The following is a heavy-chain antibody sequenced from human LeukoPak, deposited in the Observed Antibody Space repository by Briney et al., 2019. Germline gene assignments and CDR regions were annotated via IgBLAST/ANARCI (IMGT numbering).Heavy chain of an antibody. D-gene: IGHD2-8*01. J-gene: IGHJ6*02. Sequence: PGGSLRLSCEVSGFSFGDYGMHWVRQPPGKGLEWVSSINDNGDKTDYADSVKGRFTVSRDNAKKSLYLQMNSLRPEDTALYYCAKHLRATNTYLFYGLDVWGPGTTVTVSS. CDR1: GFSFGDYG. CDR2: INDNGDKT. V-gene: IGHV3-9*01. CDR3: AKHLRATNTYLFYGLDV.